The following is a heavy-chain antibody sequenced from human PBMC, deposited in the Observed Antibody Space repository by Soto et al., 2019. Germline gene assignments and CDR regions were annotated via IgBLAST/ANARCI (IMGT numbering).Heavy chain of an antibody. Sequence: QVQLQESGPGLVKPSETLSLTCTVSGGSISSYYWSWIRQPPGKGLEWIGYIYYSGNTNYNPSLKSRVTISVDTSKNQFSLKLSSLTAADTAVYYCARRYGYSLDYWGQGTLVTVSS. CDR1: GGSISSYY. CDR3: ARRYGYSLDY. CDR2: IYYSGNT. J-gene: IGHJ4*02. D-gene: IGHD1-1*01. V-gene: IGHV4-59*08.